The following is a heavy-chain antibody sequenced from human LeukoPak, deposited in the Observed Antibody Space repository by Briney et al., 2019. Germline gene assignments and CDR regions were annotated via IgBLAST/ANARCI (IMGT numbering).Heavy chain of an antibody. CDR1: GGSISSYY. V-gene: IGHV4-59*01. CDR3: ARDLGYDFWSGYPYGMDV. Sequence: SETLSLTCTVSGGSISSYYWSWIRQPPGKGLEWIGYIYYSGGTNYNPSLKSRVTISVDTSKNQFSLKLSSVTAADTAVYYCARDLGYDFWSGYPYGMDVWGQGTTVTVSS. D-gene: IGHD3-3*01. CDR2: IYYSGGT. J-gene: IGHJ6*02.